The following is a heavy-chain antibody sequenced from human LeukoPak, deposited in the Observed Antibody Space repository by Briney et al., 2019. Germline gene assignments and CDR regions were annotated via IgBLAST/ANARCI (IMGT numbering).Heavy chain of an antibody. Sequence: ASVKVSCKASGGTFSSYAISWVRQAPGQGLEWMGGIIPIFGIANYAQKFQGRVTITADKSTSTAYMELSSLRSEDTAVYYCARGTPPSRTGDGSWFDPWGQGTLVTVSS. CDR2: IIPIFGIA. J-gene: IGHJ5*02. V-gene: IGHV1-69*17. CDR1: GGTFSSYA. CDR3: ARGTPPSRTGDGSWFDP. D-gene: IGHD7-27*01.